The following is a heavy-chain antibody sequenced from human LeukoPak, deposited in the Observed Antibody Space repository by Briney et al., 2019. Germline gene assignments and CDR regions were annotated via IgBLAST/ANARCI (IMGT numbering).Heavy chain of an antibody. CDR3: ARAQLGRDWFDP. V-gene: IGHV1-46*01. J-gene: IGHJ5*02. CDR1: GYTFTSYY. Sequence: GASVKVSCKASGYTFTSYYMHWVRQAPGQGLEWMGIINPSGGSTSYAQKFQGRVTMTSDTSTSTVYMELSSLRSEDTAVYYCARAQLGRDWFDPWGQGTLVTVSS. CDR2: INPSGGST. D-gene: IGHD7-27*01.